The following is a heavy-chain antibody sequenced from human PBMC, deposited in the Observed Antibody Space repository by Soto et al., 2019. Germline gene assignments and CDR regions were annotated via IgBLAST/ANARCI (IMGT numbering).Heavy chain of an antibody. Sequence: SSETLSLTCTVSGGSISSYYWSWIRQPPGKGLEWIGYIYYSGSTNYNPSLKSRVTISVDTSKNQFSLKLSSVTAADTAVYYCARTSENEDYYDSSGYYYGLDAFDIWGQGTMVTVSS. D-gene: IGHD3-22*01. CDR3: ARTSENEDYYDSSGYYYGLDAFDI. J-gene: IGHJ3*02. CDR2: IYYSGST. V-gene: IGHV4-59*01. CDR1: GGSISSYY.